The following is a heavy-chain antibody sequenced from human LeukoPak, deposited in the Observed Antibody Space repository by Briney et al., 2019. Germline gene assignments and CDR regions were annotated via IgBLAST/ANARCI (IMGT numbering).Heavy chain of an antibody. V-gene: IGHV1-18*01. CDR2: ISAYNGDT. CDR1: GYTFTSYG. D-gene: IGHD3-16*02. CDR3: ARGRIMITFGAVIAPCAFDI. Sequence: ASVKVSCKASGYTFTSYGISWVRQAPGQGLEWMGWISAYNGDTNYVQKLQGRVTITTDASTSTAYMELRSLRSADTALYYCARGRIMITFGAVIAPCAFDIWGQGTMVTVSS. J-gene: IGHJ3*02.